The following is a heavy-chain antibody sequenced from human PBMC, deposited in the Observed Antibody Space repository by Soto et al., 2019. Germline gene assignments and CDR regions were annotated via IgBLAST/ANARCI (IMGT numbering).Heavy chain of an antibody. CDR2: IYYSGST. Sequence: TCTVSGGSISSSSYYWGWIRQPPGKGLEWIGSIYYSGSTYYNPSLKSRVTISVDTSKNQFSLKLSSVTAADTAVYYCARHLWTGGAFGVVMNYYYYYGMDVWGQGTTVTVSS. CDR3: ARHLWTGGAFGVVMNYYYYYGMDV. V-gene: IGHV4-39*01. D-gene: IGHD3-3*01. CDR1: GGSISSSSYY. J-gene: IGHJ6*02.